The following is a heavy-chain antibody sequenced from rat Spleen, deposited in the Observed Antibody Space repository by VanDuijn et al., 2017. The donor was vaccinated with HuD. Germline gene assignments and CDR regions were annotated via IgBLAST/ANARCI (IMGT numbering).Heavy chain of an antibody. D-gene: IGHD1-12*02. CDR3: TTDPDYDGSPYVMDA. V-gene: IGHV5-20*01. CDR1: GFTFSNYD. CDR2: ISYDGSST. Sequence: EVQLVESGGGVVQPGRSLKLSCAASGFTFSNYDMAWVRQAPTKGLEWVASISYDGSSTYYRDSVKGRFTISRDNAKSTLYLQMDSLRSEDTATYYCTTDPDYDGSPYVMDAWGQGASVTVSS. J-gene: IGHJ4*01.